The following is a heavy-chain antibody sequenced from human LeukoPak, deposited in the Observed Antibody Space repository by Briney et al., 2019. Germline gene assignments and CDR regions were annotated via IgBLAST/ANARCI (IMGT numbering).Heavy chain of an antibody. CDR1: GCSISSYY. CDR3: ARGGRYSKDYYDSSGYFFDY. D-gene: IGHD3-22*01. Sequence: KPSETLSLTCTVSGCSISSYYWSWIRQPPGKGLEWIGYIYYSGSTNYNPSLKSRVTISVDTSKNQFSLKLSSVTAADTAVYYCARGGRYSKDYYDSSGYFFDYWGQGTLVTVSS. J-gene: IGHJ4*02. V-gene: IGHV4-59*01. CDR2: IYYSGST.